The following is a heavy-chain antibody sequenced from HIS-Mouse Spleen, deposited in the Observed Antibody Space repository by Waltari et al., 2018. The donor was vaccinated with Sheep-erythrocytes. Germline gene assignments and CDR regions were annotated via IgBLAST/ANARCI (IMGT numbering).Heavy chain of an antibody. J-gene: IGHJ4*02. CDR1: GGSISSSSYY. CDR2: IYYSGTT. V-gene: IGHV4-39*07. D-gene: IGHD6-6*01. CDR3: ARVSVAARFDY. Sequence: QLQLQESGPGLLKPSETLSLTCTVSGGSISSSSYYWGWIRQPPGKGLEWIGGIYYSGTTSYNPSLKSRVTISVDTSKNQFSLKLSSVTAADTAVYYCARVSVAARFDYWGQGTLVTVSS.